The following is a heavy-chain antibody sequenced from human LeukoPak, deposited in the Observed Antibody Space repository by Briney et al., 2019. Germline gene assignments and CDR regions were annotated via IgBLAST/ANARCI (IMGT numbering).Heavy chain of an antibody. D-gene: IGHD5-18*01. V-gene: IGHV3-30*04. CDR1: GFIFSSYA. CDR3: ARHLSGVTGYSYGRGIDY. J-gene: IGHJ4*02. Sequence: GGSLRLSCAASGFIFSSYAMHWVRQAPGKGLEWVAIISYDGSNQYYADSVKGRFTISRDNAKKSLYLQMKSLRAEDTAVYYCARHLSGVTGYSYGRGIDYWGQGTLVTVSS. CDR2: ISYDGSNQ.